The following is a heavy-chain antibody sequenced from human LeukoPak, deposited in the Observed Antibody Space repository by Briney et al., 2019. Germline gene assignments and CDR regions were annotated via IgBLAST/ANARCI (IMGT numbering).Heavy chain of an antibody. Sequence: GGSLRLSCAASGFPFSRYWMHWVRQAPGKGLVWVSRINSDGSSTDYADSVKGRFTISRDNAKNTLYLQMNSLRAEDTAVYYCARDRNIVDLHDYWGQGTLVTVSS. CDR3: ARDRNIVDLHDY. CDR2: INSDGSST. V-gene: IGHV3-74*01. CDR1: GFPFSRYW. J-gene: IGHJ4*02. D-gene: IGHD2-15*01.